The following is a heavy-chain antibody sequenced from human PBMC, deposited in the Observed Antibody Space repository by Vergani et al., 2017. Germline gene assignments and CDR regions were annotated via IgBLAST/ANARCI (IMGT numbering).Heavy chain of an antibody. CDR2: ISGSGGST. CDR1: GFTFTNYG. J-gene: IGHJ4*02. CDR3: AEDSSQGEYNWNDGFDD. V-gene: IGHV3-23*04. Sequence: VQLVESGGGGVQPGGSLRLSCAASGFTFTNYGMNWVRQAPGKGLEWVSVISGSGGSTYYADSVKGRFTISRENSKNTLYLQMNSLRAEDTAVYYCAEDSSQGEYNWNDGFDDWGQGTLVTVSS. D-gene: IGHD1-20*01.